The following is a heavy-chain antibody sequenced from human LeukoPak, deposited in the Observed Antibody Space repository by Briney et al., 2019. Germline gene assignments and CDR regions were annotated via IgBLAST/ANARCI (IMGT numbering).Heavy chain of an antibody. Sequence: GGSLRLSCAASGFTFSSYSMNWVRQAPGKGLEWVSYISSSSSTIYYADSVKGRFTISRDNAKNSLYLQMNSLRAEDTAVYYCARDPTYYLRYGYFDYWGQGALVTVSS. J-gene: IGHJ4*02. V-gene: IGHV3-48*04. CDR3: ARDPTYYLRYGYFDY. D-gene: IGHD1-26*01. CDR2: ISSSSSTI. CDR1: GFTFSSYS.